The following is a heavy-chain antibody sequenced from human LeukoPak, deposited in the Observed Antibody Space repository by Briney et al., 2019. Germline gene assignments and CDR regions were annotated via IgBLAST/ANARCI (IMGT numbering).Heavy chain of an antibody. CDR3: ARDFGRNSALGY. J-gene: IGHJ4*02. Sequence: PSETLSLTCTVSGGSISSTRYYWSWIRQPPGKGLEWVGEINHSGSTNYNPSLKSRVTISLDTSKNQFSLKLSSVTAADTAVYYCARDFGRNSALGYWGQGTLVTVSS. CDR2: INHSGST. CDR1: GGSISSTRYY. D-gene: IGHD4-23*01. V-gene: IGHV4-39*07.